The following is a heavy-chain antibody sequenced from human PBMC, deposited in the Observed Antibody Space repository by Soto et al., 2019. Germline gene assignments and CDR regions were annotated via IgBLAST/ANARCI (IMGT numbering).Heavy chain of an antibody. Sequence: GGSLRLSCAGSGFTFGWFGMNWVRQAPGKGLEWVARISNDGSNEYYVDSVKGRFTITRDNSKNTLSLQMTALRVEDSSVYYCTQSSGGSSSVGMDYWGPGTLVTISS. J-gene: IGHJ4*02. D-gene: IGHD6-6*01. V-gene: IGHV3-30*03. CDR3: TQSSGGSSSVGMDY. CDR2: ISNDGSNE. CDR1: GFTFGWFG.